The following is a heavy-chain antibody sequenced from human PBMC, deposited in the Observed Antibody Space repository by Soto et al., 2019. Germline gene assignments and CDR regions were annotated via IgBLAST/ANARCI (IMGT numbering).Heavy chain of an antibody. CDR1: GYSFATYW. J-gene: IGHJ6*02. V-gene: IGHV5-51*01. CDR3: ARHTHSNYNYYYATDL. D-gene: IGHD4-4*01. Sequence: ELQLVPSGAEVRKPGESLRISCEASGYSFATYWIGWVRQMPGQGLEWMGIIYPYDSETRYSPSFQDQVTISADTSINTAYLQWSSLKASDTAMYYCARHTHSNYNYYYATDLWGQGTTVTVSS. CDR2: IYPYDSET.